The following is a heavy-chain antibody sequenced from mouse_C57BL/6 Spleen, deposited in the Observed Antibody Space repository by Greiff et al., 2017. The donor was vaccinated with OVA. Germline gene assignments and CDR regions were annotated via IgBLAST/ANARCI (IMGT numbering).Heavy chain of an antibody. D-gene: IGHD2-4*01. V-gene: IGHV1-82*01. CDR3: ARRPVYDYDGMDY. Sequence: QVQLQQSGPELVKPGASVKISCKASGYAFSSSWMNWVKQRPGKGLEWIGRIYPGDGDTNYNGKFKGKATLTADKSSSTAYMQLSSLTSEDSAVYFCARRPVYDYDGMDYWGQGTSVTVSS. CDR1: GYAFSSSW. J-gene: IGHJ4*01. CDR2: IYPGDGDT.